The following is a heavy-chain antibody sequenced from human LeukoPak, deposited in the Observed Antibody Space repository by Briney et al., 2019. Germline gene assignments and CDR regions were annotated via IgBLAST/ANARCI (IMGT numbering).Heavy chain of an antibody. D-gene: IGHD1-26*01. Sequence: GGSLRLSCAASGFTFSSYAMHWVRQAPGKGLEYVSAISSNGGSTYYANSVKDRFTISRDNSKNTLYLQMGSLRAEDMAVYYCARGTDSGSYRYFDYWGQGTLVTVSS. CDR2: ISSNGGST. CDR3: ARGTDSGSYRYFDY. J-gene: IGHJ4*02. CDR1: GFTFSSYA. V-gene: IGHV3-64*01.